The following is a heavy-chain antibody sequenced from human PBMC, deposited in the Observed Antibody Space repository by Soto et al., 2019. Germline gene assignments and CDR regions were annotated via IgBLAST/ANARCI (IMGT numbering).Heavy chain of an antibody. V-gene: IGHV3-48*01. Sequence: SGFSFSNAWMNWVRRAPGKGREWVSYISSSSSTIFYTDSVKGRFTVSRDNAKNSLYLQMNRLKTEDTAGYSCATGGWQYCSASDCYSGWLDPWALGNLVTVSS. CDR2: ISSSSSTI. CDR3: ATGGWQYCSASDCYSGWLDP. CDR1: GFSFSNAW. J-gene: IGHJ5*02. D-gene: IGHD2-15*01.